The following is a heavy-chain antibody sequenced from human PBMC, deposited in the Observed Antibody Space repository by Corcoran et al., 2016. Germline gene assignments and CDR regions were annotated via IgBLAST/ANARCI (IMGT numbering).Heavy chain of an antibody. D-gene: IGHD5-12*01. Sequence: QVQLVQSGAEVKKPGASVKVSCKASGYTFTSYYMHWVRQAPGQGLEWMGIINPSGGSTSYAQKFQGRVPMTRDTSTSTVYMELSSLRSEDTAVYYCARENYRWGDGYNQDAFDIWGQGTMVTVSS. V-gene: IGHV1-46*01. CDR2: INPSGGST. CDR1: GYTFTSYY. CDR3: ARENYRWGDGYNQDAFDI. J-gene: IGHJ3*02.